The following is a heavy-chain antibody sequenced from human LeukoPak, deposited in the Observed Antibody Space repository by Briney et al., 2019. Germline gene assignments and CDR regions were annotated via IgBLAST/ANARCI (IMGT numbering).Heavy chain of an antibody. CDR3: ARGTNEGYFDY. CDR2: ISSSGSSI. J-gene: IGHJ4*02. V-gene: IGHV3-48*03. CDR1: GFIFSSYE. Sequence: GGSLRLSCAASGFIFSSYEMNWVRQAPGKGLEWASYISSSGSSIYYADSVKGRFTISRDNAKNSLYLQMNSLRAEDTAVYYCARGTNEGYFDYWGQGTLVTVSS.